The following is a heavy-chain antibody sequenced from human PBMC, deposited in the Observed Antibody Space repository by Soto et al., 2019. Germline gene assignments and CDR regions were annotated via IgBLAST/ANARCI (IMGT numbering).Heavy chain of an antibody. Sequence: QVQLEESGGGVVQPGRSLRLSCAASGFTFSRHDMHWVRQAPGKGLEWVAIITYNGYNKYYADSVKDRFTISRDNSKNTLYLQMNSLRADDTAVYYCATIPSDIGDYWGQGTLVTVSS. CDR2: ITYNGYNK. D-gene: IGHD2-2*02. J-gene: IGHJ4*02. CDR3: ATIPSDIGDY. CDR1: GFTFSRHD. V-gene: IGHV3-30*03.